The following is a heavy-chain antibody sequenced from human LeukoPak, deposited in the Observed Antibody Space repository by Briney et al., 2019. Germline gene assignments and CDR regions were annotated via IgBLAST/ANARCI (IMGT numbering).Heavy chain of an antibody. CDR3: ASWGYCSGGSCRTGDY. CDR2: INRSGST. J-gene: IGHJ4*02. D-gene: IGHD2-15*01. V-gene: IGHV4-34*01. Sequence: SETLSLTCAVYGGSFSAYYWSWIRQPPGKGLEWIGEINRSGSTNYNPSLKSRVTISVGTSKNQLSLKLSSVTAADTAVYYCASWGYCSGGSCRTGDYWGQGTLVTVSS. CDR1: GGSFSAYY.